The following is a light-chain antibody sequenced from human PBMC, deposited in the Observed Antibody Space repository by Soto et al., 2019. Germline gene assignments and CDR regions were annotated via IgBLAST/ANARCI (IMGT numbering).Light chain of an antibody. CDR1: QSISNH. CDR3: QKSYSSTTA. J-gene: IGKJ1*01. CDR2: AAS. V-gene: IGKV1-39*01. Sequence: DIQMTKSPSSLSASVEDRVIITCRASQSISNHLNWYQQILGKAPKLLMCAASSLQSGVAWRVSGSRSVTDFTLTISSLQPEDFETYYGQKSYSSTTAFGQERKVDIK.